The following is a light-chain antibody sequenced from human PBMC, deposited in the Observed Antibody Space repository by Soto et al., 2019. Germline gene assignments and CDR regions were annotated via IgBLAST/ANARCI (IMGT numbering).Light chain of an antibody. CDR3: QQYNTWPWT. V-gene: IGKV3-15*01. Sequence: ETLMTQSPATLSVSPGAIATLYFSASQTISNNLAWYQQIPGQAPRLLIFGASPRATGVPARFSGGGSGTLFTLTISSLQSEDFGVYYCQQYNTWPWTFGQGTKVDIK. J-gene: IGKJ1*01. CDR1: QTISNN. CDR2: GAS.